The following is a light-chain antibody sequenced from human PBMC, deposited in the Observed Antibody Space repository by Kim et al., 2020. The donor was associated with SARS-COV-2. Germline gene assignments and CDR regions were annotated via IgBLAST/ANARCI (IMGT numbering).Light chain of an antibody. CDR2: GAS. V-gene: IGKV3-15*01. J-gene: IGKJ2*01. CDR1: HSVSNT. CDR3: QQYNNWHS. Sequence: LSLSPRQRSTLSCRASHSVSNTLAWYQQKPGQAPRLLIYGASTRAIGIPARFSGSGSGTEFTLTISSLQSEDFAVYYCQQYNNWHSFGQGTKLEI.